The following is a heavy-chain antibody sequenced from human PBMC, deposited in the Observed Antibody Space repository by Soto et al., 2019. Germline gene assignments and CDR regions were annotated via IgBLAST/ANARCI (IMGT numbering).Heavy chain of an antibody. CDR1: GGTFSSYA. CDR3: ARGIGFCTGGSCYKLNYYYGMHV. CDR2: IIPIFGTA. Sequence: SVKVSCKASGGTFSSYAISWVRQAPGQGLEWMGGIIPIFGTANYAQKFQGRVTITADESTSTAYMELSSLRSEDTAVYYCARGIGFCTGGSCYKLNYYYGMHVWGQGTTVTVSS. J-gene: IGHJ6*02. D-gene: IGHD2-15*01. V-gene: IGHV1-69*13.